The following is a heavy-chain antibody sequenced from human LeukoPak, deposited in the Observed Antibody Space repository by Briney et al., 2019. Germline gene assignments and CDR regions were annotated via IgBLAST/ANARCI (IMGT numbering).Heavy chain of an antibody. CDR3: ARVAHSMGYYYGMDV. CDR2: IYYSGST. J-gene: IGHJ6*02. V-gene: IGHV4-59*01. Sequence: SETLSLTCTVSGGSISSYYWSWIRQPPGKGLEWLGYIYYSGSTNYNPSLMSRVTISVDTSKNQFSLKLSSVTAADTAVYYCARVAHSMGYYYGMDVWGQGTTVTVSS. D-gene: IGHD2-8*01. CDR1: GGSISSYY.